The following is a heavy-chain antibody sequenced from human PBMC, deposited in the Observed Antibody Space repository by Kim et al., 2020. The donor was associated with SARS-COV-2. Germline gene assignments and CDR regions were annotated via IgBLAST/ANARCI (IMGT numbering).Heavy chain of an antibody. CDR2: LSGRGRNT. D-gene: IGHD3-22*01. CDR3: AKGPSEDYYDNSDFDY. CDR1: GFALRSYA. Sequence: GGSLRLSCAASGFALRSYAINWVRQAPGKGLEWVSGLSGRGRNTHYADSVKGRFTISGDNSRNTLYLQMNSLRVEDTAVYYCAKGPSEDYYDNSDFDYWSQGTLVTVSS. J-gene: IGHJ4*02. V-gene: IGHV3-23*01.